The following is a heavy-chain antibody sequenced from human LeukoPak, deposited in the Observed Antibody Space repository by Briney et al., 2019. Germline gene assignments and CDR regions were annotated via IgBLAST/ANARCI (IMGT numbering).Heavy chain of an antibody. CDR2: ISAYNGNT. V-gene: IGHV1-18*01. D-gene: IGHD1-26*01. CDR1: GYTFTSYG. J-gene: IGHJ4*02. CDR3: ARDRYGVRSGSCDY. Sequence: ASVKVSCKASGYTFTSYGISWVRQAPGQGLEWMGWISAYNGNTNYAQKLQGRVTMTTDTSTSTAYMEFRSLRYHDTAVYYCARDRYGVRSGSCDYWGQGTLVTVSS.